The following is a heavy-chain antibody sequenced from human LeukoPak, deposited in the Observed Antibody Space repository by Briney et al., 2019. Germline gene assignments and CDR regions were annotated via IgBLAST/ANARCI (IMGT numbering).Heavy chain of an antibody. J-gene: IGHJ4*02. CDR1: GGSISSGTNY. V-gene: IGHV4-61*02. CDR3: ARGLSRGFDN. Sequence: SQTLSFTCTVSGGSISSGTNYWNWIRQPAGKELEWIGRLYSSGTTNYNPFLKSRVTISVDTSKNQFSLNLSSVTAADTAVYYCARGLSRGFDNWGQGTLVTVSS. CDR2: LYSSGTT.